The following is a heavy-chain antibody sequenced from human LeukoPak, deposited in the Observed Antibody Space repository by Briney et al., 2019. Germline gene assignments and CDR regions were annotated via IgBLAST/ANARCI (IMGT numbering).Heavy chain of an antibody. D-gene: IGHD3-22*01. CDR1: GGSFSGYY. J-gene: IGHJ4*02. CDR3: AREPTYYYDSSGSDY. V-gene: IGHV4-34*01. Sequence: PSETLSLTCAVYGGSFSGYYWSWIRQPPGKGLEWIGEINHSGSTNYNPSLKSRVTISVDTSKNQFSLKLSSVPAADTAVYYCAREPTYYYDSSGSDYWGQGTLVTVSS. CDR2: INHSGST.